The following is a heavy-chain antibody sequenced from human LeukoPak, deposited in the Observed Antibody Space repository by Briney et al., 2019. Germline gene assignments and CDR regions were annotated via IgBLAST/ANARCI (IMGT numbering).Heavy chain of an antibody. CDR2: INPNSGGT. CDR1: GYTFTGYY. D-gene: IGHD3-3*01. J-gene: IGHJ5*02. CDR3: ARDLFGVAQHWFDP. V-gene: IGHV1-2*02. Sequence: ASVKVSCKASGYTFTGYYVHWVRQAPGQGLEWMGWINPNSGGTNYAQKFQGRVTMTRDTSISTAYMELSRLRSDDTAVYYCARDLFGVAQHWFDPWGQGTLVTVSS.